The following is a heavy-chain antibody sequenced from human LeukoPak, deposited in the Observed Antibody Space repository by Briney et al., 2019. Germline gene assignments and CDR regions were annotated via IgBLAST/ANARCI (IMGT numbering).Heavy chain of an antibody. Sequence: PSETLSLTCRVSGGSIRSSSYYWGWIRQPPGKGLEWIGSIYYTGSTYYNSSLKSRVTISEDTSKNQFSLKLSSVTAADTAVYYCAGTMESESFSTFDYWGQGTLVTVSS. D-gene: IGHD1-26*01. V-gene: IGHV4-39*07. CDR2: IYYTGST. J-gene: IGHJ4*02. CDR3: AGTMESESFSTFDY. CDR1: GGSIRSSSYY.